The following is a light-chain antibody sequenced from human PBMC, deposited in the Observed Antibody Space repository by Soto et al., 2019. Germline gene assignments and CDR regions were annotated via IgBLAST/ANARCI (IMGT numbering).Light chain of an antibody. J-gene: IGLJ1*01. V-gene: IGLV2-14*01. CDR1: SSDVGGYNY. CDR2: DVS. CDR3: GSYTSSSGYV. Sequence: QSALTQPASVSGSPGQSITISCTGTSSDVGGYNYVSWYQQHPGKAPKLMIYDVSNRPSGVSNRFSGSKSGNTASLTISGLQAEDEADYYCGSYTSSSGYVFGTGTKVTVL.